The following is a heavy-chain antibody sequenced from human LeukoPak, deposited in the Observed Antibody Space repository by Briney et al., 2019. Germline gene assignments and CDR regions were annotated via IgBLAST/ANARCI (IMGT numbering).Heavy chain of an antibody. J-gene: IGHJ4*02. CDR1: GFTFSSYA. CDR3: AKSALRFLEWLDTYYFDY. Sequence: GGSLRLSCAASGFTFSSYAMSWVRQAPGKGLEWVSAISGSGGSTYYADSVKGRFTISRDNFKNTLYLQMNSLRAEDTAVYYCAKSALRFLEWLDTYYFDYWGQGTLVTVSS. CDR2: ISGSGGST. D-gene: IGHD3-3*01. V-gene: IGHV3-23*01.